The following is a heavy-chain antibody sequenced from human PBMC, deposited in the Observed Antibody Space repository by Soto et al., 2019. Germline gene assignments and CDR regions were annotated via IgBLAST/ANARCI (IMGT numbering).Heavy chain of an antibody. CDR3: ARDTYANFDY. D-gene: IGHD2-8*01. CDR2: VNPGNGTT. Sequence: ASVKVSRKASGYTFTAYYMHWVRQAPGQGLEWMGWVNPGNGTTSFAQKFQGRVTMTRDTSISTAYMELSGLRSDDTAMYYCARDTYANFDYWGQGTLVTAPQ. J-gene: IGHJ4*02. V-gene: IGHV1-2*02. CDR1: GYTFTAYY.